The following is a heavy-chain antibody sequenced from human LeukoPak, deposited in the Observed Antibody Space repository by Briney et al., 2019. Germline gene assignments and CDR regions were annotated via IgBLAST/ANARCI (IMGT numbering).Heavy chain of an antibody. J-gene: IGHJ4*02. CDR3: ARGQTGFSDFDY. Sequence: PSETLSLTCAVYGGSFSGYYWSWIRQPPGNGLEWIGEINHSGSTNYNPSLKSRVTISVDTSKNQFSLKLSSVTAADTAVYYCARGQTGFSDFDYWGQGTLVTVSS. V-gene: IGHV4-34*01. CDR2: INHSGST. D-gene: IGHD6-25*01. CDR1: GGSFSGYY.